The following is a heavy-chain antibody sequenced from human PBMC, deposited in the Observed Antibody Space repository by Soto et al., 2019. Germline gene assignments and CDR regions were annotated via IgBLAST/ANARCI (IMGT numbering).Heavy chain of an antibody. CDR3: AREQSSSWSPEYYFDY. V-gene: IGHV4-59*01. Sequence: SETLSLTCTVSGGSISSYYWSWIRQPPGKGLEWIGYIYYSGSTNYNPSLKSRVTISVDTSKNQFSLKLSSVTAADTAVYYCAREQSSSWSPEYYFDYWGQGTLVTVSS. J-gene: IGHJ4*02. D-gene: IGHD6-13*01. CDR2: IYYSGST. CDR1: GGSISSYY.